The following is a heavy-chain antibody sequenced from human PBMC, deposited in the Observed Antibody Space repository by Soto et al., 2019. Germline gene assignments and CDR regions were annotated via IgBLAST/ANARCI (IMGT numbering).Heavy chain of an antibody. D-gene: IGHD2-2*01. CDR3: ARIINIVAVPAARGWFDP. Sequence: TLSLTCTVSGGSINIGGYYWSWIRQHPGKGLEWFGYIYYSGSTYYNPSLKSRVTISVDTSKNQFSLKLSSVTAADTAVYYCARIINIVAVPAARGWFDPWGQGTLVTVSS. CDR1: GGSINIGGYY. V-gene: IGHV4-30-4*08. CDR2: IYYSGST. J-gene: IGHJ5*02.